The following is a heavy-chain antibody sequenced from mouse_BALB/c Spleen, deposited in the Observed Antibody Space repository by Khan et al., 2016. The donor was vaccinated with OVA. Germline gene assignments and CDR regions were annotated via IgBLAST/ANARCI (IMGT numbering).Heavy chain of an antibody. CDR3: ASSILDN. Sequence: QLEESGPGLVKPSQSLSLTCTVTGYSFTSDYAWYWIRQFPGNNLWWMGYISYSGGTSYNPSLKSRTSITRDTSKNQFFLRLNSVASEDTATDYSASSILDNWGQGTTLTVSS. V-gene: IGHV3-2*02. J-gene: IGHJ2*01. CDR1: GYSFTSDYA. CDR2: ISYSGGT.